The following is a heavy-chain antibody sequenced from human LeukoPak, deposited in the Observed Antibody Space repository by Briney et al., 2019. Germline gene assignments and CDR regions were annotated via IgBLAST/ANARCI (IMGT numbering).Heavy chain of an antibody. CDR1: GYTFTGYY. CDR2: INPDSGGT. D-gene: IGHD2/OR15-2a*01. V-gene: IGHV1-2*02. CDR3: ARTFYDTLDSDAFDF. J-gene: IGHJ3*01. Sequence: GASVKASCKASGYTFTGYYMHWVRQAPGQGLEWMGWINPDSGGTNNAQKFRGGATMTRDTSISTAYMEMSRLRSDDTAVYYCARTFYDTLDSDAFDFWGQGTMVIVSS.